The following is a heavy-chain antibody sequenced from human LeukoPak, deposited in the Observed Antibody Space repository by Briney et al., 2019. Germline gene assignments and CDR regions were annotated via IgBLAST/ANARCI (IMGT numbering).Heavy chain of an antibody. V-gene: IGHV3-23*01. CDR2: MTGGGTT. CDR1: GFTFSSYG. D-gene: IGHD3-10*01. J-gene: IGHJ4*02. Sequence: QSGGSLRLSCAASGFTFSSYGMHWVRQAPGKGLEWVSGMTGGGTTYYADSVKGRFVISRDNSKNTVYLQMNSLRAEDTALYFCAKDKIVGDGRWDFDYWGQGTLVTVSS. CDR3: AKDKIVGDGRWDFDY.